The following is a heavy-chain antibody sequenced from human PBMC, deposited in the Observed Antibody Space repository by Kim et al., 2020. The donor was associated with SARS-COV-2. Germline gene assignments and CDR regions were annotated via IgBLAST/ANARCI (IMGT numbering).Heavy chain of an antibody. J-gene: IGHJ4*02. Sequence: QKIKGRVTVTRDTSTSTVYMDLSSLRSEDTAVYYCARGDGYSGYDYFDYWGQGTLVTVSS. CDR3: ARGDGYSGYDYFDY. D-gene: IGHD5-12*01. V-gene: IGHV1-46*01.